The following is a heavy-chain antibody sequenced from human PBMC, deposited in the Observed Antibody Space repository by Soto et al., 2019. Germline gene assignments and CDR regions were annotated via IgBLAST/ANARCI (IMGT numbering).Heavy chain of an antibody. D-gene: IGHD3-10*01. CDR3: ARESYYGSGATVVAY. CDR2: IYYSGTT. V-gene: IGHV4-59*01. J-gene: IGHJ4*02. CDR1: GGSISSYY. Sequence: SETLSVTCPVAGGSISSYYWSWIRQPPGKGLEWIGYIYYSGTTSYNPSLNSRVTMSVDTSKNQFSLKVNSVTAADTAVYYCARESYYGSGATVVAYWGQGTLVTVSS.